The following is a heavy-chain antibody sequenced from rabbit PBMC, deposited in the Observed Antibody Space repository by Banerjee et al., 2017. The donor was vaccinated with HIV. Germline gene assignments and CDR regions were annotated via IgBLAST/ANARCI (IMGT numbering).Heavy chain of an antibody. CDR1: GLDFSSSYW. Sequence: QSLEESGGDLVKPGASLTLTCTASGLDFSSSYWICWVRQAPGKGLEWIACINTISGDTVYATWAKGRFTISKTSSTTVTLQLNSLTAADTATYFCARYGYDGYDDYGYFSSWGQGTLVTVS. D-gene: IGHD2-1*01. J-gene: IGHJ4*01. CDR2: INTISGDT. V-gene: IGHV1S40*01. CDR3: ARYGYDGYDDYGYFSS.